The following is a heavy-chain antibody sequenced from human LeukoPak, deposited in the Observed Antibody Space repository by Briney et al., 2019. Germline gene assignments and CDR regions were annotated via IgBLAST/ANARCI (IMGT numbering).Heavy chain of an antibody. V-gene: IGHV3-9*01. CDR1: GFIFNNYA. Sequence: PGGSLRLSCAGSGFIFNNYAMRWVRRPPGKGLEWVSGISWNSGSIDYADSVKGRFTISRDNAKNSLYLQMNSLRVEDTAFYYCAKDNRRHYTSGPNPDSLHWGQGALVTVSS. J-gene: IGHJ4*02. CDR3: AKDNRRHYTSGPNPDSLH. D-gene: IGHD6-19*01. CDR2: ISWNSGSI.